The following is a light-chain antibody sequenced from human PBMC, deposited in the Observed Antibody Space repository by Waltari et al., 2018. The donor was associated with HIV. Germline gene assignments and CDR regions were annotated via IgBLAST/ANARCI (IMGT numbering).Light chain of an antibody. V-gene: IGKV3-11*01. Sequence: EVVLTQSPVTLSLSPGARATLSCRASQSVSSFLAWYQQKPGQAPRLLIYDASNRATGIPARFSGSGSGTDFTLTISSLQSEDFAVYYCQQYNNWPPNTFGGGTKVEIK. CDR2: DAS. CDR3: QQYNNWPPNT. CDR1: QSVSSF. J-gene: IGKJ4*01.